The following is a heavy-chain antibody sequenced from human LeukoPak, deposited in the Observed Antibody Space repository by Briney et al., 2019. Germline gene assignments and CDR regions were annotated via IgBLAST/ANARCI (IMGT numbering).Heavy chain of an antibody. CDR1: GYTFTSYG. Sequence: ASVKVSCKASGYTFTSYGISWVRQAPGQGLEWMGWISAYNGNTNYAQKLQGRVTMTTDTSTSTAYMELRSLRSDDTAVYYCARDRGSSGYPLLGYYYYGMDVWGQGTTVTVSS. V-gene: IGHV1-18*01. J-gene: IGHJ6*02. D-gene: IGHD3-22*01. CDR3: ARDRGSSGYPLLGYYYYGMDV. CDR2: ISAYNGNT.